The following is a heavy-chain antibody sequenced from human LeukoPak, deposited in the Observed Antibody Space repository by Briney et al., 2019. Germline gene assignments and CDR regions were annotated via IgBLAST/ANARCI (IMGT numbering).Heavy chain of an antibody. D-gene: IGHD1-1*01. Sequence: QAPGQGLEWMGAINPRGDATIGAQKFQGRVTTTRDTSTSTVYIELSSLRSEDTAVYYCAREGQQLKHFDYWGQGTLVTVSS. V-gene: IGHV1-46*01. J-gene: IGHJ4*02. CDR3: AREGQQLKHFDY. CDR2: INPRGDAT.